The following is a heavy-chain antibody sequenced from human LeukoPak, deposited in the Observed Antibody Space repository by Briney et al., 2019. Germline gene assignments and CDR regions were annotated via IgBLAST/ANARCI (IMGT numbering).Heavy chain of an antibody. CDR3: AGHYDSSGYRVDVFDI. V-gene: IGHV3-7*01. D-gene: IGHD3-22*01. Sequence: GGSLRLSCAASGFTFSNYWMSWVRQAPGKGLEWVANIKQDRSEKYYVDSVKGRFTISRDNAKNSLYLQMNSLRAEDTAVYFCAGHYDSSGYRVDVFDIWGQGTMVTVSS. J-gene: IGHJ3*02. CDR1: GFTFSNYW. CDR2: IKQDRSEK.